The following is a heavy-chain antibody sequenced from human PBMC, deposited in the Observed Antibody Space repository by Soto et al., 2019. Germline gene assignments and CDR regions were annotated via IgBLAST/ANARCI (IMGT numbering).Heavy chain of an antibody. CDR1: GGSISSGGYY. Sequence: QVQLQESGPGLVKPSQILSLTCTVSGGSISSGGYYWSCIRQHPGKGPEWLGYIYYSGRTNYNPSVKRRVTISVDTSKNHFALKLSSVTAADTAVYYWAREWRDYYFDYWGQGTLGTVSS. V-gene: IGHV4-31*03. J-gene: IGHJ4*02. CDR3: AREWRDYYFDY. CDR2: IYYSGRT.